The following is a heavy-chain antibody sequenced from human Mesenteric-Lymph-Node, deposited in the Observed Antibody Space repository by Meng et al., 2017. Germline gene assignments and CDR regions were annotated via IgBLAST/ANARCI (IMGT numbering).Heavy chain of an antibody. CDR1: GFTFSSYA. J-gene: IGHJ4*02. Sequence: GESLKISCAASGFTFSSYAMHWVRQAPGKGLEWVAVISYDGSNKYYADSVKGRFTISRDNSKNTLYLQMNSLRAEDTAVYYCARDRVPNYYDSSGYYDYWGQGTLVTVSS. V-gene: IGHV3-30*04. CDR3: ARDRVPNYYDSSGYYDY. CDR2: ISYDGSNK. D-gene: IGHD3-22*01.